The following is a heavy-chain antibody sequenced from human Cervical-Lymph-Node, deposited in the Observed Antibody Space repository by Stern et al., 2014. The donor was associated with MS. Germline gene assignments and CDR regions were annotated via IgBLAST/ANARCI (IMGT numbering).Heavy chain of an antibody. CDR2: INPRDGST. CDR1: AYTFTSYY. D-gene: IGHD6-19*01. Sequence: DPLVESGAEVKEPGASVKVSCRAFAYTFTSYYVHWVRQAPGHGLEWMGIINPRDGSTTYAQNFQGRVTMTRDTSTSTVSLELSSLRSDDTAVYYCARGKIYSAGWYQSVYWGQGTLVTVSS. CDR3: ARGKIYSAGWYQSVY. V-gene: IGHV1-46*03. J-gene: IGHJ4*02.